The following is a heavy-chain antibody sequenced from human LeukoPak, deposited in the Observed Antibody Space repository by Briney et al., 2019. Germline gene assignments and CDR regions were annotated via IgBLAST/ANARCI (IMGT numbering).Heavy chain of an antibody. CDR2: ISSSSSTI. CDR1: GFTFSSYS. Sequence: GGSLRLSCAASGFTFSSYSMNWVRQAPGKGLEWVSYISSSSSTIYYADSVKGRFTISRDNARNSLHLQMNSLRAEDTAVYYCARDTLFDYWGQGTLVTVSS. CDR3: ARDTLFDY. V-gene: IGHV3-48*04. J-gene: IGHJ4*02.